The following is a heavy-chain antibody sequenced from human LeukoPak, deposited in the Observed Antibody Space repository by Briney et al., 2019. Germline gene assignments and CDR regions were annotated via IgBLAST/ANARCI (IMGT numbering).Heavy chain of an antibody. V-gene: IGHV4-59*08. CDR2: IYSTGAT. CDR3: ARQGFKYGYSELFDL. CDR1: GGSISSYH. Sequence: SETLSLTCTVSGGSISSYHWTWIRQSPGKRLEWIGHIYSTGATNTNPSLKSRVTISVDTSKNQFSLKLTSVTAADTAVYYCARQGFKYGYSELFDLWGQGTLVTVSS. J-gene: IGHJ5*02. D-gene: IGHD5-18*01.